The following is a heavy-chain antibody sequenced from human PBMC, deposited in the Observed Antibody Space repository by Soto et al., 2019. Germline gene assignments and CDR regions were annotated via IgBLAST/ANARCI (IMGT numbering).Heavy chain of an antibody. Sequence: GGSLRLSCAASGFTFSSYGMHWVRQAPGKGLEWVAVISYDGSNKYYADSVKGRFTISRDNSKNTLYLQMNSLRAEDTAVYYCATATHTATYYFDYWGQGTLVTVSS. V-gene: IGHV3-30*03. CDR2: ISYDGSNK. CDR1: GFTFSSYG. D-gene: IGHD5-18*01. J-gene: IGHJ4*02. CDR3: ATATHTATYYFDY.